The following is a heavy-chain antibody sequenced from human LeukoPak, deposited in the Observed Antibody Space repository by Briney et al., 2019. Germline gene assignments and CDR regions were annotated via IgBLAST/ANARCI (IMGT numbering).Heavy chain of an antibody. Sequence: GGSLRLSCAPSGFTFSSYAMSWVRPAPGRGRGWVSAIRGMVGSTYYADCVKGRFTIPRDNSKNTLYLQMNSLRAEDTAVYYCATMSTGTILWGQGTLVTVSS. CDR2: IRGMVGST. D-gene: IGHD4-17*01. CDR1: GFTFSSYA. V-gene: IGHV3-23*01. CDR3: ATMSTGTIL. J-gene: IGHJ4*02.